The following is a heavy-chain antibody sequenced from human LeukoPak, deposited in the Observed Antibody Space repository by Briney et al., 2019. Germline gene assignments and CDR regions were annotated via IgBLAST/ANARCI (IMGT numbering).Heavy chain of an antibody. V-gene: IGHV1-2*02. CDR3: ARSPDILTGEKFDY. CDR2: VNPNSGGT. D-gene: IGHD3-9*01. CDR1: GYIFTDYY. J-gene: IGHJ4*02. Sequence: GASVKVSCKASGYIFTDYYMHWVRQAPGQGLEWMGWVNPNSGGTNYAQKFQDRVTMTRDTSISTVYMELSRLRSDDTAVYYCARSPDILTGEKFDYWGQGTLVTVSS.